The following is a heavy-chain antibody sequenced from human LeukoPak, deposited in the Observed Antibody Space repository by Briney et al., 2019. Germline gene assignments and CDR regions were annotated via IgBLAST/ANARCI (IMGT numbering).Heavy chain of an antibody. CDR3: ARGKTVDAFDI. J-gene: IGHJ3*02. V-gene: IGHV3-7*01. CDR1: GFTFRNNW. CDR2: IKQDGSHK. Sequence: GGSLRLSCAASGFTFRNNWMSWVRQAPGKGLEWVANIKQDGSHKNYVDSVKGRFTISRDNAKNSLYLQMNSLRAEDTAVYYCARGKTVDAFDIWGQGTMVTVSS. D-gene: IGHD4-17*01.